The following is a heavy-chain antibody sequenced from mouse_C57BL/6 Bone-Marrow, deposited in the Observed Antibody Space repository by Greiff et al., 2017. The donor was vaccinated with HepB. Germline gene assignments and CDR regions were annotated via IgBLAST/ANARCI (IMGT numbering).Heavy chain of an antibody. D-gene: IGHD2-12*01. CDR2: FTMYSDAT. CDR3: ARSYYTLMDY. CDR1: YFAFMASA. Sequence: LKQSGAELVRPGSSVKLSCKASYFAFMASAMHWVKQRPGHGLEWIGSFTMYSDATEYSENFKGKATLTANTSSSTAYMELSSLTSEDSAVYYCARSYYTLMDYWGQGTSVTVSA. V-gene: IGHV1-49*01. J-gene: IGHJ4*01.